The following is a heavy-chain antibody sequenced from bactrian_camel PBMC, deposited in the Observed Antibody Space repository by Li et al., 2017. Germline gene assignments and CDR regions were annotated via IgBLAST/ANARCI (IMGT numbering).Heavy chain of an antibody. Sequence: HVQLVESGGASVQAGGSLRLSCAASGYIFNSHCMAWFRQLPGKEREAVALVDSDGTTTYADSVKGRFTASVDNTKNILYLEMNILKAEDAAMYYCAAGPRSYACEYWLDFDYWGQGTQVTVS. CDR2: VDSDGTT. CDR1: GYIFNSHC. CDR3: AAGPRSYACEYWLDFDY. D-gene: IGHD1*01. V-gene: IGHV3S53*01. J-gene: IGHJ6*01.